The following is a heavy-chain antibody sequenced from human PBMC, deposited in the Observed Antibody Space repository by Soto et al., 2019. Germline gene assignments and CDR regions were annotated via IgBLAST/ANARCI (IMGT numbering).Heavy chain of an antibody. V-gene: IGHV4-39*01. CDR2: IYYSGST. Sequence: SETLSLTCTGSGGSISSSSYYWGWIRQPPGKGLEWIGSIYYSGSTYYNPSLKSRVTISVDMSKNQFSLKVNSVTAADTDIYYCARHRVEVAATGFDFWGQGILVTVSS. J-gene: IGHJ4*02. CDR1: GGSISSSSYY. D-gene: IGHD6-19*01. CDR3: ARHRVEVAATGFDF.